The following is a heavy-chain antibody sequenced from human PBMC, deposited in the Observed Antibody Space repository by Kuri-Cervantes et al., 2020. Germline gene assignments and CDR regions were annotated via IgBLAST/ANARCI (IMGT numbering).Heavy chain of an antibody. J-gene: IGHJ3*02. CDR3: ARAFHPGIAAAGMTVDAFDI. CDR2: INPNSGGT. Sequence: ASVKVSCKASGYTFTGYYMHWVRQAPGQGLEWMGWINPNSGGTNYAQKFQGWVTMTRDTSISTAYMELSRLRSDDTAVYCCARAFHPGIAAAGMTVDAFDIWGQGTMVTVSS. D-gene: IGHD6-13*01. V-gene: IGHV1-2*04. CDR1: GYTFTGYY.